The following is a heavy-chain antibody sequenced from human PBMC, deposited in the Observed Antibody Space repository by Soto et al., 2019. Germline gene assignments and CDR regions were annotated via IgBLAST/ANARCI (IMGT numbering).Heavy chain of an antibody. V-gene: IGHV4-31*03. CDR3: ARDKITGLFDY. CDR1: GGSISSGGYY. D-gene: IGHD2-8*02. CDR2: ISYSGST. J-gene: IGHJ4*02. Sequence: SETLSLTCTVSGGSISSGGYYWSWIRQHPGTGLEWIGHISYSGSTYYNTSLKSRVTISVDTSRNQFSLKLNSVTAADTAVYYCARDKITGLFDYWGQGTLVTVSS.